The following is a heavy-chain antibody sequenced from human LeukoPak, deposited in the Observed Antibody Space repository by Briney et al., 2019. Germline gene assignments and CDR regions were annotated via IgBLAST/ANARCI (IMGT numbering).Heavy chain of an antibody. Sequence: GGSLILSCVAAGFIFSSYTLSCVRRPPGGGLVWGSYISSSSSTIYYAQSVKGRFTISRDTAKNPLYLQMNSLTAADTAVYYCARYNKSSRPFDYWGQGTLVTVSS. CDR2: ISSSSSTI. D-gene: IGHD6-6*01. CDR1: GFIFSSYT. V-gene: IGHV3-48*01. CDR3: ARYNKSSRPFDY. J-gene: IGHJ4*02.